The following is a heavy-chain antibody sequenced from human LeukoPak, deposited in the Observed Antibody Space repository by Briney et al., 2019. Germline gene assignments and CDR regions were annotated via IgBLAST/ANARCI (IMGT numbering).Heavy chain of an antibody. D-gene: IGHD3-22*01. CDR2: ISSSSSTI. V-gene: IGHV3-11*04. CDR3: ARAATGVVVMNY. J-gene: IGHJ4*02. Sequence: LSLTCAVYGGSFSGYYWSWIRQPPGKGLEWVSYISSSSSTIYYADSVKGRFTISRDNAKNSLYLQMNSLRAEDTAVYYCARAATGVVVMNYWGQGTLVTVSS. CDR1: GGSFSGYY.